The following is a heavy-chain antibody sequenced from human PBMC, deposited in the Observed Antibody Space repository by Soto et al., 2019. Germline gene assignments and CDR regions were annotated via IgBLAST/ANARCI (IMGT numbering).Heavy chain of an antibody. CDR3: ASGRDGYNSIYYGMDV. J-gene: IGHJ6*02. Sequence: ASVKVSCKASGYTFTSYGISWVRQAPGQGLEWMGWISAYNGNTNYAQKLQGRVTMTTDTSTSTAYMELRSLRSDDTAVYYCASGRDGYNSIYYGMDVWGHGTTVTVSS. CDR2: ISAYNGNT. CDR1: GYTFTSYG. V-gene: IGHV1-18*01. D-gene: IGHD5-12*01.